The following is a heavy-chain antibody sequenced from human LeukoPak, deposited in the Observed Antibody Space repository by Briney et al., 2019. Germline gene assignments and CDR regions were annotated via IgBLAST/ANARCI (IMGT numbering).Heavy chain of an antibody. CDR1: GYTFTRYY. D-gene: IGHD4-17*01. V-gene: IGHV1-2*02. CDR2: INPNSGGT. Sequence: ASVKVSCKASGYTFTRYYIHWVRQAPGQGLEWMGWINPNSGGTNYGQKFQGRVTMTRDTSISTAYMDLSRLTSDDTAVYYCATLYGDYLASDYWGQGTLVTVSS. J-gene: IGHJ4*02. CDR3: ATLYGDYLASDY.